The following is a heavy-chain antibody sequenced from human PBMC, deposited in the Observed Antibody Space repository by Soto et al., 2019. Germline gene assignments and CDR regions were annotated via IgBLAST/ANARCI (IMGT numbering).Heavy chain of an antibody. J-gene: IGHJ6*02. CDR1: GFSFSTYS. CDR2: IGRRSDI. CDR3: AREETAWPLAYGLDV. Sequence: GGSLRLSCEASGFSFSTYSMHWVRQAPGKGLEWVSSIGRRSDIYYADSVKGRFTVSRDNAKNSVSLQMNSLRDEDTAVYYCAREETAWPLAYGLDVWGQGTTVTVS. V-gene: IGHV3-21*01. D-gene: IGHD2-21*02.